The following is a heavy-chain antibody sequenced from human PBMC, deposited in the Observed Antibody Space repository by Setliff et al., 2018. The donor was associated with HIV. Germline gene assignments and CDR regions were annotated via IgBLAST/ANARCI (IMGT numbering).Heavy chain of an antibody. CDR2: IYYSGST. Sequence: SETLSLTCTVSYGSMSDYYWSWIRQPPGKGLEWIGYIYYSGSTNYNPSLKSRVTISVDTSKNQFSLKLSSLTAADTAVYYCATLQFLDLGGFDPWGQGTLVTVSS. D-gene: IGHD3-3*01. CDR3: ATLQFLDLGGFDP. V-gene: IGHV4-59*12. CDR1: YGSMSDYY. J-gene: IGHJ5*02.